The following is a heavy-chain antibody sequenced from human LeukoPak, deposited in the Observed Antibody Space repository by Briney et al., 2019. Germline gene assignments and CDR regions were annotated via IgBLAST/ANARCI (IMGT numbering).Heavy chain of an antibody. D-gene: IGHD2-2*01. CDR3: ARGPRGYCSGTSCYYYGMDV. CDR1: GGSFSGYY. V-gene: IGHV4-34*01. CDR2: INHSGST. J-gene: IGHJ6*04. Sequence: SETLSLTCAVYGGSFSGYYWSWIRQPPGKGLEWIGEINHSGSTNYNPSLKSRVTISVDTSKNQFSLKLSSVTAADTAVYYCARGPRGYCSGTSCYYYGMDVWGKGTTVTVSS.